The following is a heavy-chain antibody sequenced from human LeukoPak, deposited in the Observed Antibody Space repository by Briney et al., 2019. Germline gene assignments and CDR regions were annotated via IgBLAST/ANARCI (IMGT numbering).Heavy chain of an antibody. V-gene: IGHV3-48*04. D-gene: IGHD1-26*01. CDR3: ASGSHYAII. CDR1: GFTFSSYS. Sequence: GGSLRLSCAASGFTFSSYSMNWVRQAPGKGLEWVSYISSSGSTIYYADSVNGRFTISRDNAKNTLYLQMNSLGAEDTAVYYCASGSHYAIIWGQGPLVTVSS. CDR2: ISSSGSTI. J-gene: IGHJ4*02.